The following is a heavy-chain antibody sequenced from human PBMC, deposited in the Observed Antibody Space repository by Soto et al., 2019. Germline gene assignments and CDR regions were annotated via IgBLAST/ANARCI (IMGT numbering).Heavy chain of an antibody. Sequence: ASVKVSCKASGYTFTSYGISWVRQAPGQGPEWMGWISAYNGNTNYAQKLQGRVTMTTDTSTSTAYMELRSLRSDDTAVYYCARGRLVISTLDAFDIWGQGTMVTVSS. CDR2: ISAYNGNT. V-gene: IGHV1-18*01. CDR1: GYTFTSYG. CDR3: ARGRLVISTLDAFDI. D-gene: IGHD3-9*01. J-gene: IGHJ3*02.